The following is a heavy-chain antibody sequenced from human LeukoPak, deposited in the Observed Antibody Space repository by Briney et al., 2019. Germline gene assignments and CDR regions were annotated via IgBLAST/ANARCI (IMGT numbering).Heavy chain of an antibody. Sequence: ASVKVSCKASGYTFTSYYMHWVRQAPGQGLEWMGIINPSGGSTSYAQKFQGRVTMTRDTSTSTVYMELSSLRSEDTAVYYCARADLVGASKGPGVYWGQGTLVTVSS. J-gene: IGHJ4*02. D-gene: IGHD1-26*01. V-gene: IGHV1-46*01. CDR3: ARADLVGASKGPGVY. CDR2: INPSGGST. CDR1: GYTFTSYY.